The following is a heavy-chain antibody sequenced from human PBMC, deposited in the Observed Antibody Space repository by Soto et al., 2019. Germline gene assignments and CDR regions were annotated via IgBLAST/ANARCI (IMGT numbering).Heavy chain of an antibody. CDR3: ARAGRLATVTNDDPFDY. V-gene: IGHV4-59*01. Sequence: QVQLQESGPGLVKPSETLSLTCTVSGGSISSYYWSWIRQPPGKGLEWIGYIYYSGSTNYNPSLKSRVTISVDTSKNQFSLKLSSVTAADTAVYYCARAGRLATVTNDDPFDYWGQGTLVTVSS. D-gene: IGHD4-17*01. CDR2: IYYSGST. J-gene: IGHJ4*02. CDR1: GGSISSYY.